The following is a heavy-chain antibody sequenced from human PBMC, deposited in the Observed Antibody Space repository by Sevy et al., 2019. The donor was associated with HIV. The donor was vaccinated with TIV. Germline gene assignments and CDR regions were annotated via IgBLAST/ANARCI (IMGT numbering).Heavy chain of an antibody. CDR1: GFTFSSYA. Sequence: GGSLRLSCAASGFTFSSYAMHWVRQAPGKGLEWVAVISYDGSNKYYADSVKGRFTISRDNSKNTLYLQMNSLRAEDTAVYYCARDSVAARPSAFFFDYWGQGTRVTVSS. D-gene: IGHD6-6*01. J-gene: IGHJ4*02. V-gene: IGHV3-30-3*01. CDR3: ARDSVAARPSAFFFDY. CDR2: ISYDGSNK.